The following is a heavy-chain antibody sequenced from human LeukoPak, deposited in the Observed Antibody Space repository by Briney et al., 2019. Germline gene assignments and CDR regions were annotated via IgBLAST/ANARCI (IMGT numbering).Heavy chain of an antibody. V-gene: IGHV1-8*01. CDR1: GYTFTSYD. CDR2: MNPNSGNT. Sequence: ASVKVSCKASGYTFTSYDINWVRQATGQGLEWMGWMNPNSGNTGYAQKFQGRVTMTRNTSISTAYMELSSLRSEDTAVYYCARDRYYYDSSGYYYYYYGMDVWGQGTMVTVSS. D-gene: IGHD3-22*01. CDR3: ARDRYYYDSSGYYYYYYGMDV. J-gene: IGHJ6*02.